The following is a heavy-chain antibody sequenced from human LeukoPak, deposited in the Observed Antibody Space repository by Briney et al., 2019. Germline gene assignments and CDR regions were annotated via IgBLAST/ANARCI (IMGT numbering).Heavy chain of an antibody. CDR3: AKGPTVTNTRHY. Sequence: GGSLRLACAASGFRFSSYAMSWVRQAPGKGLEWVSAISGSGGSTYYADSVKGRFTISRDNSKNTLYLQMNSLRAEDTAVYYCAKGPTVTNTRHYWGQGTLVTVSS. CDR1: GFRFSSYA. J-gene: IGHJ4*02. CDR2: ISGSGGST. V-gene: IGHV3-23*01. D-gene: IGHD4-17*01.